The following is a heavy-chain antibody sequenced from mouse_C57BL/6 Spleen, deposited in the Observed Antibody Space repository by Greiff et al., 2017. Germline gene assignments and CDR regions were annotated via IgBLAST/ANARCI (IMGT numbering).Heavy chain of an antibody. CDR3: ERSYLYYYGRSYVDY. J-gene: IGHJ2*01. D-gene: IGHD1-1*01. CDR2: IYPRRGNT. Sequence: VMLDESGPELARPGASVKLSCKASGYTFTSSGISWVKQRTGQGLAWIGEIYPRRGNTYYNEKFKGKATLTANKSSSTAYMELRSLTSADSAVYFGERSYLYYYGRSYVDYWGQGTTLTVSS. V-gene: IGHV1-81*01. CDR1: GYTFTSSG.